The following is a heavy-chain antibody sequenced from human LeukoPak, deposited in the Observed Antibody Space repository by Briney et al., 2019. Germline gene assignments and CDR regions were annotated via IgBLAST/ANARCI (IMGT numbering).Heavy chain of an antibody. D-gene: IGHD6-13*01. J-gene: IGHJ4*02. CDR3: ARVGGSNWHPLDY. Sequence: TGGSLRLSCAASGFTFSSYAMSWVRQAPGKGLEWVAAIAYDGSSPHYGDSVKSRFIISRDNSKSAVYLQMNSLRAEDTGVYYCARVGGSNWHPLDYWGQGTLVSVSS. CDR2: IAYDGSSP. V-gene: IGHV3-30*03. CDR1: GFTFSSYA.